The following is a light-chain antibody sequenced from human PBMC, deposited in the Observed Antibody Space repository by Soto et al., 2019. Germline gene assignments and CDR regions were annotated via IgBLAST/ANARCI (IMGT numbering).Light chain of an antibody. J-gene: IGKJ1*01. CDR1: QSITNY. Sequence: DIQMTQSPPSLSASVRYRVTITCRASQSITNYLNWYQQKPGRAPNPLIYIASNLQSGVPSRFSGSGSGTDFTLTISSLQPEDCATYYCQQTDSFPRTFGQGTRWIS. CDR2: IAS. CDR3: QQTDSFPRT. V-gene: IGKV1-39*01.